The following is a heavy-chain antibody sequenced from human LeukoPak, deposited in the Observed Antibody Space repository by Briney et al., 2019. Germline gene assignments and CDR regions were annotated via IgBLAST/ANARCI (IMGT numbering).Heavy chain of an antibody. Sequence: PSETLSLTCTVSGGSISSYYWSWVRQPPGKGLEWIGYIYYSGSTNYNPSLKSRVTISVDTSKNQFSLELSSVTAADTAVYYCARDPGGYYYMDVWGKGTTVTVSS. CDR1: GGSISSYY. CDR2: IYYSGST. V-gene: IGHV4-59*01. J-gene: IGHJ6*03. CDR3: ARDPGGYYYMDV. D-gene: IGHD3-16*01.